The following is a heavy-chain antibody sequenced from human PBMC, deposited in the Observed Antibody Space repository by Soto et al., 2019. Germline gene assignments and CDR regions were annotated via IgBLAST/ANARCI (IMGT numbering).Heavy chain of an antibody. Sequence: HVQPVESGGGVVQPGRSLRLSCAASGFTFSSYAMHWVRQAPGKGLEWVAVISYDGSNKYYVDSVKGRFSISRDNSKNTLYLQMNSLRAEDTAVYYCAREIERLLGYWGQGTXVTVX. D-gene: IGHD3-3*01. CDR1: GFTFSSYA. CDR3: AREIERLLGY. J-gene: IGHJ4*02. V-gene: IGHV3-30-3*01. CDR2: ISYDGSNK.